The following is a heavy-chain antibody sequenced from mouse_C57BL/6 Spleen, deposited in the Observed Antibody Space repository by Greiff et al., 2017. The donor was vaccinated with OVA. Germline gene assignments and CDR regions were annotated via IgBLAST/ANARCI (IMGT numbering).Heavy chain of an antibody. CDR2: IWTGGGT. V-gene: IGHV2-9-1*01. D-gene: IGHD1-1*01. Sequence: VQLVESGPGLVAPSQSLSITCTVSGFSLTSYAISWVRQPPGKGLEWLGVIWTGGGTNYNSALKSRLSISKDNSKSQVFLKMNSLQTDDTARYYCARITTVVATDWYFDVWGTGTTVTVSS. CDR1: GFSLTSYA. CDR3: ARITTVVATDWYFDV. J-gene: IGHJ1*03.